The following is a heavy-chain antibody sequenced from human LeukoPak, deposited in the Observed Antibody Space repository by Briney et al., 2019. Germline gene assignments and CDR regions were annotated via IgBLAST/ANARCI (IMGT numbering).Heavy chain of an antibody. V-gene: IGHV3-30*02. CDR1: GFTFSSYG. CDR2: IRYDGSNK. Sequence: GGPLRLSCAASGFTFSSYGMHWVRQAPGKGLEWVAFIRYDGSNKYYADSVKGRFTISRDNAKNSLYLQMNSLRAEDTAGYYCARQGSSSWDFHYYYYYMDVWGKGTTVTISS. CDR3: ARQGSSSWDFHYYYYYMDV. D-gene: IGHD6-13*01. J-gene: IGHJ6*03.